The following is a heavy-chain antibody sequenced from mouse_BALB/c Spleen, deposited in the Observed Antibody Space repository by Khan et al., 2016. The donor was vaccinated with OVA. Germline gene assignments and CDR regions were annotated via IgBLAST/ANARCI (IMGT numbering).Heavy chain of an antibody. D-gene: IGHD1-1*01. Sequence: EVQLQESGPGLVKPSQSLSLTCTVTGYSITSDYAWNWIRQFPGNKLEWMGYISYSGSTSYNPSLKSRISITRDTSKNQFFLQLNSVTTEDTATYYCARSYYGSSYVVYWGQGTTLTVSS. J-gene: IGHJ2*01. V-gene: IGHV3-2*02. CDR2: ISYSGST. CDR3: ARSYYGSSYVVY. CDR1: GYSITSDYA.